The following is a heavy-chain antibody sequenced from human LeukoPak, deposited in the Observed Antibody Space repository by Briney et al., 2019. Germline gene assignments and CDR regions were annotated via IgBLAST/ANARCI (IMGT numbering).Heavy chain of an antibody. CDR3: ANSYSGWYVDYFDY. J-gene: IGHJ4*02. D-gene: IGHD6-19*01. V-gene: IGHV3-23*01. CDR2: ISGNGGIT. CDR1: GFTFSSYW. Sequence: GGSLRLSCAASGFTFSSYWKHWVRQAPGEGRVWVSGISGNGGITYYADSVKGRFTISRDNSMNTLYLQMNSLRAEDTAVYYCANSYSGWYVDYFDYWGQGTLVTVSS.